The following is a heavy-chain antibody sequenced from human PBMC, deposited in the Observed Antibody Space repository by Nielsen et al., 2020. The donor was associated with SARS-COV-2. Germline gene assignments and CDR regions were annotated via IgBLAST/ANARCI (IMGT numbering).Heavy chain of an antibody. J-gene: IGHJ3*02. CDR2: INPNSGGT. Sequence: ASVKVSCKVSGYTFTADYIHWVRQAPGQGLEWMGWINPNSGGTDYAQKFQGRVTMTRDTSISTAYMELTRLRSDDTAVYYCATELRVGMAINGAFDNWGQGTMVTVSS. CDR3: ATELRVGMAINGAFDN. D-gene: IGHD2-21*01. V-gene: IGHV1-2*02. CDR1: GYTFTADY.